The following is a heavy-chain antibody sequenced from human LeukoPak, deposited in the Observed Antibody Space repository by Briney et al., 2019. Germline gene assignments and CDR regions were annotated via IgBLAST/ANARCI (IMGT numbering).Heavy chain of an antibody. V-gene: IGHV4-34*01. CDR3: ARGDILTGYSY. CDR2: INHRGST. Sequence: PSETLSLTCAVYGGSFSGYYWSWIRQPPGKGLEWIGEINHRGSTKYNPSLKSRVTISVDTPKNQFSLNLRSATAADTAVYYCARGDILTGYSYWGQGTLVTVSS. CDR1: GGSFSGYY. J-gene: IGHJ4*02. D-gene: IGHD3-9*01.